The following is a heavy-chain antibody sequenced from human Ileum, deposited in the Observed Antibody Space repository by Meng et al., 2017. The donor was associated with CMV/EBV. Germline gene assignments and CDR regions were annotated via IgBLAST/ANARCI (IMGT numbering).Heavy chain of an antibody. CDR1: GASINRGSHY. V-gene: IGHV4-61*02. CDR2: IHTSGTT. CDR3: AGRRRDWGSGEGYFDL. D-gene: IGHD3/OR15-3a*01. J-gene: IGHJ2*01. Sequence: GHLPGCGPGRAYPPPALSLTCPVPGASINRGSHYWSWIRQPAGKGLEWIGRIHTSGTTHYNPSLRSRITISVDTSKNQFSLNLSSVTAADTAVYFCAGRRRDWGSGEGYFDLWGRGTLVTVSS.